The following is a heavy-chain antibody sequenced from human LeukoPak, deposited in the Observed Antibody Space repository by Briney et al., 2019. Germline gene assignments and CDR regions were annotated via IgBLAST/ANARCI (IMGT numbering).Heavy chain of an antibody. CDR1: GYTFTSYY. V-gene: IGHV1-46*01. CDR2: INPSGGST. D-gene: IGHD5-24*01. J-gene: IGHJ6*02. Sequence: ASVKVSCKASGYTFTSYYMHWVRQAPGQGLEWMGIINPSGGSTSYAQKFQGRVTMTRDTSTSTVYMELSSLTSEDTAVYYCARVVLGRRWLQTSYNYGMDVWGQGTTVTVSS. CDR3: ARVVLGRRWLQTSYNYGMDV.